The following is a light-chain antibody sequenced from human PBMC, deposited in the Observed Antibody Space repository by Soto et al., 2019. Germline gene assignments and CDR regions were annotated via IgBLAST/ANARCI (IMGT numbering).Light chain of an antibody. Sequence: QSVLTQPASVSGSPGQSITISCTGTSSDVGSYNLVSWYQQHPGKAPKLMIYEVTKRPSGVSNRFSGSKSGNTASLTISGLQAEDETDYYCCFSKVFGTGTKVTVL. J-gene: IGLJ1*01. CDR2: EVT. CDR3: CFSKV. V-gene: IGLV2-23*02. CDR1: SSDVGSYNL.